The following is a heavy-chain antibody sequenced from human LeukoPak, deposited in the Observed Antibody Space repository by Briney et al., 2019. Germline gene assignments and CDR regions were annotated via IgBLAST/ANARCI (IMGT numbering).Heavy chain of an antibody. CDR1: GGTFSSYA. CDR2: IIPIFGTA. CDR3: AREAYDGYFDY. D-gene: IGHD3-22*01. V-gene: IGHV1-69*05. J-gene: IGHJ4*02. Sequence: KVSCKASGGTFSSYAISWVRQAPGQGLEWMGGIIPIFGTANYAQKFQGRVTITTDESTSTAHMELSSLRFEDTAVYYCAREAYDGYFDYWGQGTLVTVSS.